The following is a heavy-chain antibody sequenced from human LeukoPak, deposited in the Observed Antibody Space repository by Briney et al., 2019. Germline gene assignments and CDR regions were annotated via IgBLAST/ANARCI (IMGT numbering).Heavy chain of an antibody. Sequence: GSLRLSCAASGFTFSSYAMSWVRQAPGKGLEWVSAISGSGGSTCYADSVKGRFTISRDNSKNTLYLQMNSLRAEDTAVYYCAKGGAFGGGYFDYWGQGTLVTVSS. CDR1: GFTFSSYA. CDR3: AKGGAFGGGYFDY. D-gene: IGHD2-15*01. V-gene: IGHV3-23*01. CDR2: ISGSGGST. J-gene: IGHJ4*02.